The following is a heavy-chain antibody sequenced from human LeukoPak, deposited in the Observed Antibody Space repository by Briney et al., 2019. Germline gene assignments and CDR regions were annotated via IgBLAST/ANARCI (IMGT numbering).Heavy chain of an antibody. Sequence: SETLSLTCTVSGSSISSYYWSWIRQPPGKGLEWIGRIYTSGSTNYNPSLKSRVTISVDTSKNQFSLKLSSVAAADTAVYYCARIPSPYYGSGSPFDYWGQGTLVTVSS. V-gene: IGHV4-4*08. CDR3: ARIPSPYYGSGSPFDY. J-gene: IGHJ4*02. CDR2: IYTSGST. CDR1: GSSISSYY. D-gene: IGHD3-10*01.